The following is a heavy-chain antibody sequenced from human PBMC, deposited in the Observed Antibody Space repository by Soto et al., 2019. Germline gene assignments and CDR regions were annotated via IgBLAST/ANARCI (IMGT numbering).Heavy chain of an antibody. CDR3: ARGEITMVRGVDY. V-gene: IGHV3-33*01. CDR2: IWYDGSNK. Sequence: QVQLVESGGGVVQPGRSLRLSCAASGFTFSSYGMHWVRQAPGKGLEWVAVIWYDGSNKYYADSVKGRFTISRDNSKNPLYLHMHSLSAEDTAVYYCARGEITMVRGVDYWGQGTLVTVSS. D-gene: IGHD3-10*01. J-gene: IGHJ4*02. CDR1: GFTFSSYG.